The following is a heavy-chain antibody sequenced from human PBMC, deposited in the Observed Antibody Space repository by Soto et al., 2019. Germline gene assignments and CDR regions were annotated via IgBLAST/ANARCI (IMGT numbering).Heavy chain of an antibody. CDR2: IIPIFGTA. V-gene: IGHV1-69*01. D-gene: IGHD6-19*01. CDR1: GGTFSSYA. CDR3: ARVGSTVAGTSADY. J-gene: IGHJ4*02. Sequence: QVQLVQSGAEVKKPGSSVKVSCKASGGTFSSYAISWVRQAPGQGLEWMGGIIPIFGTANYAQKFQGRVTITADESTSTADMELSSLRSEDTAVYYCARVGSTVAGTSADYWGQGTLVTVSS.